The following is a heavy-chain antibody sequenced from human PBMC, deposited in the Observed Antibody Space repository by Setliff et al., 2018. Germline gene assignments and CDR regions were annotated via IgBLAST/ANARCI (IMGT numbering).Heavy chain of an antibody. J-gene: IGHJ4*02. CDR2: IYYSGST. CDR3: ARDNNPGYRGDWGRFDY. D-gene: IGHD3-16*02. V-gene: IGHV4-39*07. CDR1: GGSISSSSSY. Sequence: PSETLSLTCTVSGGSISSSSSYWGWIRQPPGKGLEWIGRIYYSGSTYYNPSLKSRVTISVDTSKNQFSLKLSSVTAADTAVYYCARDNNPGYRGDWGRFDYWGQGTLVTVSS.